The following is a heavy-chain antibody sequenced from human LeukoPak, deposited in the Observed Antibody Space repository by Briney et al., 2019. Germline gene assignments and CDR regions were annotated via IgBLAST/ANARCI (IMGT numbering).Heavy chain of an antibody. D-gene: IGHD6-13*01. CDR2: IYYSGGT. V-gene: IGHV4-59*01. CDR3: ARGSAAANYYGMDV. Sequence: SETLSLTCTVSGGSISSYYWSWIRQPPGKGLEWIGYIYYSGGTNYNPSLKSRVTISVDTSKNQFSLKLSSVTAADTAVYYCARGSAAANYYGMDVWGQGTTVTVSS. CDR1: GGSISSYY. J-gene: IGHJ6*02.